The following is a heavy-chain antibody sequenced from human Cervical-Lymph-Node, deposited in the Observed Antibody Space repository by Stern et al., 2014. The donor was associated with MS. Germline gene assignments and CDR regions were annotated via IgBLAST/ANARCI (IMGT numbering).Heavy chain of an antibody. CDR1: GFTFSSYG. V-gene: IGHV3-33*01. Sequence: MQLVESGGGVVQPGRSLRLSCAASGFTFSSYGMHWVRQAPGKGLEWVAVIWYDGSNKYYADSVKGRFTISRDNSKKTLYLQMNSLRAEDTAVYYCAREGGNTAEYFQHWGQGTLVTVSS. D-gene: IGHD4-23*01. CDR2: IWYDGSNK. CDR3: AREGGNTAEYFQH. J-gene: IGHJ1*01.